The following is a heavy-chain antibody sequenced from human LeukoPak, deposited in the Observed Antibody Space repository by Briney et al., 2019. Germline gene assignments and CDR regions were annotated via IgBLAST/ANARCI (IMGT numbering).Heavy chain of an antibody. Sequence: PGGSLRLSCAASGFTFSSYSMNWVRQAPGKGLEWGSSISSSSSYIYYADSVKGRFTISRDNAKNSLYLQMNSLRAEDTAVYYCARHWLLDAFDIWGQGTMVTVSS. V-gene: IGHV3-21*01. CDR3: ARHWLLDAFDI. J-gene: IGHJ3*02. CDR1: GFTFSSYS. CDR2: ISSSSSYI. D-gene: IGHD3-22*01.